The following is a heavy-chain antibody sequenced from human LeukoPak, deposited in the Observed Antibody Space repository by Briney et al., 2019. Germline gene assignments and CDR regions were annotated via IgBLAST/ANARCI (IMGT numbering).Heavy chain of an antibody. J-gene: IGHJ5*02. Sequence: SETLSLTRAAYGGSFSGYYWSWIRQPPGKGLEWIGEINHSGSTNYNPSLKSRVTISVDTSKNQLSLKLSSVTAADTAVYYCARNLRDWFDPWGQGTLVRVSS. V-gene: IGHV4-34*01. CDR2: INHSGST. CDR3: ARNLRDWFDP. CDR1: GGSFSGYY.